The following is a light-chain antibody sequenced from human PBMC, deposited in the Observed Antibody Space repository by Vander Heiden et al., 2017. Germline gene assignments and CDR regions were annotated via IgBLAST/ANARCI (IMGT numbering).Light chain of an antibody. J-gene: IGKJ2*01. CDR3: QQSDCNLMHT. Sequence: DIQMTQSPSSLSASVGDRVTITCRASQSISSYLNWYQQKPGKAPKLLIYAASSLQSGVPSRFSGSGYGTDFTLTISSLQPEDFAPYYCQQSDCNLMHTFGQGTKLEIK. V-gene: IGKV1-39*01. CDR2: AAS. CDR1: QSISSY.